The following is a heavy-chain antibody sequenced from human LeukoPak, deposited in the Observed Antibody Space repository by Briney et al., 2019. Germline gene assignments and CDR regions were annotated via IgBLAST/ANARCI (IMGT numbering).Heavy chain of an antibody. Sequence: GASVKVSCKASGGTFSSYAISWVRQAPGQGLEWMGGIIPIFGTANYAQKFQGRVTITADESTSTAYMELSSLRSEDTAVYYCATRVNYYDSSGYYGFGAFDIWGQGTMVTVSS. V-gene: IGHV1-69*13. D-gene: IGHD3-22*01. CDR3: ATRVNYYDSSGYYGFGAFDI. CDR2: IIPIFGTA. J-gene: IGHJ3*02. CDR1: GGTFSSYA.